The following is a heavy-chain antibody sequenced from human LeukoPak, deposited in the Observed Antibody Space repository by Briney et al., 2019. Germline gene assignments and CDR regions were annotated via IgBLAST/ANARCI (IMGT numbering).Heavy chain of an antibody. CDR3: ARDRYLDNYYYGMDV. V-gene: IGHV1-46*01. D-gene: IGHD1-1*01. J-gene: IGHJ6*02. CDR2: INPSGGST. Sequence: ASAKVSCKASGYTFTSYYMHWVRQAPGQGLEWMGIINPSGGSTSYAQKFQGRVTMTRDTSTSTVYMELSSLRSEDTAVYYCARDRYLDNYYYGMDVWGQGTTVTVSS. CDR1: GYTFTSYY.